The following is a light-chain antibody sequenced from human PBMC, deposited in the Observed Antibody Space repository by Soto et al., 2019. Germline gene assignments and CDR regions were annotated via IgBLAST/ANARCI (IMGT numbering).Light chain of an antibody. V-gene: IGLV2-14*01. CDR2: EVT. J-gene: IGLJ1*01. Sequence: QSALTQPASVSGSPGQSITISCTGTSSDVGGYGSVSWYQQHPGKAPKLIIYEVTNRPSGVSNRFSVSKSGNTASLTISGLQAEDEADYYCSSYRTSSNLVFGTGTKLTVL. CDR1: SSDVGGYGS. CDR3: SSYRTSSNLV.